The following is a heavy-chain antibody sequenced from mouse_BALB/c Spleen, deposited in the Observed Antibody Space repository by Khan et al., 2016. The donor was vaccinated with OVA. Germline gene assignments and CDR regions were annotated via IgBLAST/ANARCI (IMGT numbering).Heavy chain of an antibody. J-gene: IGHJ2*01. CDR3: ARGNWQAYYFDY. D-gene: IGHD3-2*02. CDR2: INPYNGGT. CDR1: GYTFTNYV. V-gene: IGHV1S136*01. Sequence: VRLQQSGPELVKPGASVKMSCKASGYTFTNYVLHWVKQKPGQGLEWIGYINPYNGGTKYHEKFKGTATLASDKSSITAYMELSSLTSEDSAVYYCARGNWQAYYFDYWGQGTTLTRSS.